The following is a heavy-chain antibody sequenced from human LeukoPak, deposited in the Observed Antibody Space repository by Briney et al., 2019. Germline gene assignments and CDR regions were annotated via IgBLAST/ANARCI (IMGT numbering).Heavy chain of an antibody. CDR2: IKQEGSEK. J-gene: IGHJ4*02. CDR1: GFTVSNYW. CDR3: AREKMATSYFDY. D-gene: IGHD5-24*01. V-gene: IGHV3-7*05. Sequence: GGSLRLSCAASGFTVSNYWMSWVRQAAGKGREWVANIKQEGSEKYYVDSVKGRFTISRDNAKNSLYLQMNSLRAKDTAVYYCAREKMATSYFDYWGQGTLVTVSS.